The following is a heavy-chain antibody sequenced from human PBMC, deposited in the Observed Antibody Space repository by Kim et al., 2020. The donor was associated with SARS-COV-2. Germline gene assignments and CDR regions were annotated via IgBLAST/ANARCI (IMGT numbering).Heavy chain of an antibody. V-gene: IGHV4-4*02. J-gene: IGHJ4*02. D-gene: IGHD3-16*01. CDR2: VHDSGST. Sequence: SETLSLTCAVSGDSMSSHDWWSWVRQPPGKGLEWIGEVHDSGSTNYNPSLKSRVIMLVDKSKNQCSLNLSSVTAADTAVYFCAKGGSYTWAYLGQGALVTVSS. CDR1: GDSMSSHDW. CDR3: AKGGSYTWAY.